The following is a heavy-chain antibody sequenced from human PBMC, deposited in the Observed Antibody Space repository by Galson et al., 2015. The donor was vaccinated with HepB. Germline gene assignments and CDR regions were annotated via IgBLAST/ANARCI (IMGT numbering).Heavy chain of an antibody. D-gene: IGHD3-10*01. CDR2: IYRDGST. J-gene: IGHJ5*02. V-gene: IGHV3-53*01. CDR1: GLTVSSNY. CDR3: ARAVSYFYVSGTFSDNWFDP. Sequence: SLRLSCAASGLTVSSNYMSWVRQAPGKGLEWVSLIYRDGSTYYADSVKGRFTISRDNSKNTLYLQMNSLRGEDTAVYHCARAVSYFYVSGTFSDNWFDPWGQGSLVTVSS.